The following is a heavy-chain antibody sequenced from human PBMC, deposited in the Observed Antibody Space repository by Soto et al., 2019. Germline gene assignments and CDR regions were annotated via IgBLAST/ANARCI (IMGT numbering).Heavy chain of an antibody. V-gene: IGHV3-21*01. CDR1: GFTFSSYS. Sequence: GGSLRLSCAASGFTFSSYSMNWVRQAPGKGLEWVSSISSSSSYIYYADSVKGRFTISRDNAKNSLYLQMNSLRAEDTAVYYCASYVWARLGVFDYWGQGTLVTVSS. D-gene: IGHD6-6*01. J-gene: IGHJ4*02. CDR2: ISSSSSYI. CDR3: ASYVWARLGVFDY.